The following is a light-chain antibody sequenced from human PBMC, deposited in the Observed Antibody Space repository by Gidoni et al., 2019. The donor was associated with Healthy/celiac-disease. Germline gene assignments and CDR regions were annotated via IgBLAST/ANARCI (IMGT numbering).Light chain of an antibody. V-gene: IGLV2-14*01. CDR3: SSYTSSSTSV. CDR2: EVS. Sequence: QSALTQPASGYGSPGQSITISCTGTSSDVGGYHYISWYQQHPGKAPKLMIYEVSHRPSRVSNRFSGSKSGNTASLTISGLQAEDEADYYCSSYTSSSTSVFGTGTKVTVL. CDR1: SSDVGGYHY. J-gene: IGLJ1*01.